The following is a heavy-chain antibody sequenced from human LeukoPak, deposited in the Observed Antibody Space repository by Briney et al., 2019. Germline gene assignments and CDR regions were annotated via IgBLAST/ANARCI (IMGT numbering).Heavy chain of an antibody. V-gene: IGHV4-31*03. J-gene: IGHJ3*02. Sequence: SETLSLTCTVSGDSITSGSYSWAWIRQHPEKGLEWIGYIYYTGGTHYNPSLKSRLTISVDTSENQFSLKMRSVTAADTAIYYCARAPGAFDIWGQGTMVTVSS. CDR3: ARAPGAFDI. CDR2: IYYTGGT. CDR1: GDSITSGSYS.